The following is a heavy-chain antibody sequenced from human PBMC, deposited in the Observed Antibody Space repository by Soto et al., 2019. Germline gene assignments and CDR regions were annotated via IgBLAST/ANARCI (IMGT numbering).Heavy chain of an antibody. CDR2: ISGSGGGT. CDR3: AKFGMATTKRSPPYYIDY. D-gene: IGHD1-1*01. Sequence: GGSLRLSCAASGFTFSSYAMSWVRQAPGKWLEWVSSISGSGGGTYYADSVKGRFTFSRDNSKNTLYLQMNSLRAEDTAVYYCAKFGMATTKRSPPYYIDYWGQGXLVTVYS. CDR1: GFTFSSYA. V-gene: IGHV3-23*01. J-gene: IGHJ4*02.